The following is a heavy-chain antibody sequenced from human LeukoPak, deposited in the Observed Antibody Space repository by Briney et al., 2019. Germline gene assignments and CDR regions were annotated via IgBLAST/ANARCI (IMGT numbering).Heavy chain of an antibody. CDR2: IDQGGSTK. Sequence: PGGSLRLSCAASGFTFNTYWMIWVRQAPGKGLEWVANIDQGGSTKYYVDSLKDRFTISRDNAKNSLYLQMNSLRAEDTAVYYCARRGDYHDYWGQGTLVTVSS. V-gene: IGHV3-7*01. CDR1: GFTFNTYW. CDR3: ARRGDYHDY. J-gene: IGHJ4*02.